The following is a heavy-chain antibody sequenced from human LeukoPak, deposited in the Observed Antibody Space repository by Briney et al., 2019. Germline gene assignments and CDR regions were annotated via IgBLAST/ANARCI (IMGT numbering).Heavy chain of an antibody. CDR2: INHSGST. Sequence: PSETLSLTCAVYGGSFSGYYWSWIRQPPGKGLEWIGEINHSGSTNYNPSLKSRVTISVDTSKNQFSLKLSSVTAADTAVYYCARAFGRDGYNSAYWGQGTLVTVSS. D-gene: IGHD5-24*01. J-gene: IGHJ4*02. V-gene: IGHV4-34*01. CDR1: GGSFSGYY. CDR3: ARAFGRDGYNSAY.